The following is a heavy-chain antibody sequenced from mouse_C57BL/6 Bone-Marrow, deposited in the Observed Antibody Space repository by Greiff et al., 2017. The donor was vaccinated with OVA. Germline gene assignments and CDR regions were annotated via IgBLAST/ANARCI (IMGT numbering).Heavy chain of an antibody. V-gene: IGHV1-15*01. CDR2: IDPETGGT. Sequence: QVQLQQSGAELVRPGASVTLSCKASGYTFTDYEMHWVKQTPVHGLEWIGAIDPETGGTAYNQKFKGKAILTADKSSSTAYMELRSLTSEDSAVYYCTRSGGGQLRILLGYWGQGTTLTVSS. D-gene: IGHD3-2*02. CDR3: TRSGGGQLRILLGY. J-gene: IGHJ2*01. CDR1: GYTFTDYE.